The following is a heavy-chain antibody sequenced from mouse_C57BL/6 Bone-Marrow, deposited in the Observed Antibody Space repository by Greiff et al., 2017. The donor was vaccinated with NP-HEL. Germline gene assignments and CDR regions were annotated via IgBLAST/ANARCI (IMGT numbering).Heavy chain of an antibody. CDR3: ARRDGSSLYYAMDY. CDR1: GYTFTDYN. J-gene: IGHJ4*01. Sequence: SGPELVKPGASVKISCKASGYTFTDYNMDWVKQSHGKSLEWIGDITPNNGGTIYNQKFKGKATLTVDKSSSTAYMELRSLTSEDTAVYYCARRDGSSLYYAMDYWGQGTSVTVSS. V-gene: IGHV1-18*01. CDR2: ITPNNGGT. D-gene: IGHD1-1*01.